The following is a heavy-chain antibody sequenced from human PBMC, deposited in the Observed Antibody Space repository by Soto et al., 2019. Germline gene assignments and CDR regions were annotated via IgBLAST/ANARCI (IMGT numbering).Heavy chain of an antibody. CDR2: IYYSGTT. CDR3: ARDLWGYCGTDCYPLDV. CDR1: GYSISSSNW. D-gene: IGHD2-21*02. Sequence: PSDTLSLTCGVSGYSISSSNWWGWIRQPPGKGLEWIGYIYYSGTTYYNPSFKSRVTISVDTSKNQFSLKLNSVTAADTAVYYCARDLWGYCGTDCYPLDVWGQGTTVTVSS. V-gene: IGHV4-28*03. J-gene: IGHJ6*02.